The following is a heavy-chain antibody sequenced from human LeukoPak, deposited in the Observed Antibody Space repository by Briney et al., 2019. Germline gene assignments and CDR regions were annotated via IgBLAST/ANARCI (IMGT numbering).Heavy chain of an antibody. D-gene: IGHD2/OR15-2a*01. CDR3: AGAHGDLSR. Sequence: SGTPSLTCGVSGGSITNTNYWTWVRQPPGKGLEWIGEVNLQGSTNYNPSLMGRVAISVDTSENHISLQLTSVTAADTAVYYCAGAHGDLSRWGQGTLVTVSS. V-gene: IGHV4-4*02. CDR2: VNLQGST. J-gene: IGHJ4*02. CDR1: GGSITNTNY.